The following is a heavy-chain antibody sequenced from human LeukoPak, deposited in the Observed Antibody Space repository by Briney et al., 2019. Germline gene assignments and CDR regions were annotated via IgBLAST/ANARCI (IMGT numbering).Heavy chain of an antibody. CDR1: GGSFSGYY. Sequence: SETLSLTCAVYGGSFSGYYWSWIRQPPGKGLEWIGEINHSGSTNYNPSLKSRVTISVDTSKNQFSLQLNSVTPEDTAVYYCARAGPIRGYSYGSAIGPIKYWGQGTLVTVSS. CDR3: ARAGPIRGYSYGSAIGPIKY. J-gene: IGHJ4*02. V-gene: IGHV4-34*01. D-gene: IGHD5-18*01. CDR2: INHSGST.